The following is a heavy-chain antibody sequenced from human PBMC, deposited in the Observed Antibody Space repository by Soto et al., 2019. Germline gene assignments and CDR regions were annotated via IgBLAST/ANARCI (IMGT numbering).Heavy chain of an antibody. Sequence: SEILSLTCAVYGGSCSGYYWSWIRQPRGKGLEWIGGINHSGSTNYNPSLKSPVTISVDTSKKQFSLKLSSVTAADTDVYYCARDSSDYDSSGYFDYWGQGTLVTVSS. V-gene: IGHV4-34*01. CDR3: ARDSSDYDSSGYFDY. CDR2: INHSGST. CDR1: GGSCSGYY. J-gene: IGHJ4*02. D-gene: IGHD3-22*01.